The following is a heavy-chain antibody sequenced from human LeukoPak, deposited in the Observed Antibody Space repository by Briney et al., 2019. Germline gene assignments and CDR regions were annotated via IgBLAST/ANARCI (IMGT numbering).Heavy chain of an antibody. CDR1: GYTFTSYD. V-gene: IGHV1-8*01. Sequence: ASVKVSCKASGYTFTSYDINWVRQATGQGLEWMGWMNPNSGNTGYAQKFQGRVTMARNTPISTAYMELSSLRSEDTAVYYCARGSYDILTGYYWQYYYYYGMDVWGQGTTVTVSS. J-gene: IGHJ6*02. CDR2: MNPNSGNT. D-gene: IGHD3-9*01. CDR3: ARGSYDILTGYYWQYYYYYGMDV.